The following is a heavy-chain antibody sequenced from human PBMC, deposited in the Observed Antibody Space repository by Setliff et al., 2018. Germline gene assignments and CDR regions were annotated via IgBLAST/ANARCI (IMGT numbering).Heavy chain of an antibody. V-gene: IGHV4-38-2*02. CDR2: FFHTGST. D-gene: IGHD3-3*02. J-gene: IGHJ4*02. CDR3: VRHLWGRWMAASSDYFDY. Sequence: PSETLSLTCTVSGCSISSGYYWGWIRQPPGKGLEWLGSFFHTGSTYYKSSLESRVAMSVDTSNNQFSLKLNSVTAADTAVYYCVRHLWGRWMAASSDYFDYWGQGSLVTVSS. CDR1: GCSISSGYY.